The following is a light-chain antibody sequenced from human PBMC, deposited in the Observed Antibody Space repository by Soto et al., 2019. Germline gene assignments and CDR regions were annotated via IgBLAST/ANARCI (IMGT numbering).Light chain of an antibody. J-gene: IGKJ4*01. CDR1: QDISSW. V-gene: IGKV1-12*01. Sequence: DIQMTQSPSFVSASVGDRVTITCRASQDISSWLVWYQQKPGKAPKLLIHATSGLQSGVPSMFSGSGSGTDCTLTISNLQSEDFATYYCQQANSFPLTFGGGTKVEIK. CDR2: ATS. CDR3: QQANSFPLT.